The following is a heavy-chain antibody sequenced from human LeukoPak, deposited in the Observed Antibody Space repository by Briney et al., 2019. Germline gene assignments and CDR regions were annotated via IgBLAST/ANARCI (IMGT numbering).Heavy chain of an antibody. Sequence: SETLSLTCTVSGGSISSYYWSWIRQPPGKGLEWIGYIYYSGSTNYNPSLKRRVTISVDTSKNQFSLKLSSVTAADTAVYYCARAMRFLDRRGFDYWGQGTLVTVSS. V-gene: IGHV4-59*01. J-gene: IGHJ4*02. CDR3: ARAMRFLDRRGFDY. D-gene: IGHD3-3*01. CDR2: IYYSGST. CDR1: GGSISSYY.